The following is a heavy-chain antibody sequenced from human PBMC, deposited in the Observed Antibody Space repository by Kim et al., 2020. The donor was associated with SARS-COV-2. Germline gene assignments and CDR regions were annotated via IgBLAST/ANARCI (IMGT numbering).Heavy chain of an antibody. J-gene: IGHJ4*02. CDR2: VSGSGRST. CDR1: GLTFSSYA. D-gene: IGHD3-3*01. V-gene: IGHV3-23*01. Sequence: GGSLRLSCVVSGLTFSSYAMSWVRQAPGKGLEWVSGVSGSGRSTYYADSVKGRFTISRDNSKNTVYLQVSSLRAEDTALYYCAKGAPIYFDYWGQGTLVTVSS. CDR3: AKGAPIYFDY.